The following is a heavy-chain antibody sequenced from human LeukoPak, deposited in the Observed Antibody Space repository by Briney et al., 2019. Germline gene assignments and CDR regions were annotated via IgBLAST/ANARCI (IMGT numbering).Heavy chain of an antibody. J-gene: IGHJ6*03. D-gene: IGHD2-15*01. CDR3: ATADCSGGSCYRHYYYYYMDV. V-gene: IGHV1-24*01. CDR2: FDPEDGET. CDR1: GYTLTELS. Sequence: ASVKVSCKVSGYTLTELSMHWVRQAPGKGLEWMGGFDPEDGETIYAQKFQGRVTMNEDTSTDTAYMELSSLRSEDTAVYYCATADCSGGSCYRHYYYYYMDVWGKGTTVTISS.